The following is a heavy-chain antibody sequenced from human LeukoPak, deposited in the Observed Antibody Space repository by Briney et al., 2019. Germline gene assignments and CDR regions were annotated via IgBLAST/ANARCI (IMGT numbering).Heavy chain of an antibody. D-gene: IGHD2-21*02. V-gene: IGHV3-33*01. CDR3: ARGLTQIPRLATGLGH. Sequence: GESLRLSCAASGFSFSSYAMHWVRQAPGKGLEWVAVIWYDGGNKYYADSVKGRFTISRDNSKNTLYLEMNSLRAEDTAVYYCARGLTQIPRLATGLGHWGQGTLVTVSS. CDR1: GFSFSSYA. J-gene: IGHJ4*02. CDR2: IWYDGGNK.